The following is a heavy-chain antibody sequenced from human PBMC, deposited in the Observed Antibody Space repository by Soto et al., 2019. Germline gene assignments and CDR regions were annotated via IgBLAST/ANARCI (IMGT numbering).Heavy chain of an antibody. V-gene: IGHV1-3*02. Sequence: ASVKVSCKASGYTFTSYAMHWVRQAPGQRLEWMGWSNAGNGNTKYSQESQGRVTITRDTSASTAYMELSSLRSEDMAVYYCARGQYSGSPDVAFDIWGQGTMVTVSS. CDR3: ARGQYSGSPDVAFDI. CDR2: SNAGNGNT. CDR1: GYTFTSYA. D-gene: IGHD1-26*01. J-gene: IGHJ3*02.